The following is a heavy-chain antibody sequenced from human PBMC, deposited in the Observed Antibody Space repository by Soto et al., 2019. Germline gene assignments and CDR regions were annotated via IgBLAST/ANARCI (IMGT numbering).Heavy chain of an antibody. D-gene: IGHD4-17*01. CDR2: IYYSGST. V-gene: IGHV4-61*01. J-gene: IGHJ4*02. CDR1: GGSVSSGSYY. Sequence: ASETLSLTCTVSGGSVSSGSYYWSWIRQPPGKGLEWIGYIYYSGSTNYNPSLKSRVTISVDTSKNQFSLKLSSVTAADTAVYYCARDQSHDYGGNSVFDYWGQGTLVTVSS. CDR3: ARDQSHDYGGNSVFDY.